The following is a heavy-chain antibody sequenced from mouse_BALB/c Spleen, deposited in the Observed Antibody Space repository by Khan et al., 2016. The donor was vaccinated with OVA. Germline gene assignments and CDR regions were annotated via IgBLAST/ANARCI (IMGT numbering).Heavy chain of an antibody. CDR1: GSLITSDYA. Sequence: EVQLQEPGPGLVTPSQSLSLTCTVTGSLITSDYAWNWIRQFPGNRLDWMGYISYRGSPSIKSSLKSRISITRDTSKYLFFLQLNSVNTEDTATDYCVRASACWGQGTLVTVSA. CDR2: ISYRGSP. V-gene: IGHV3-2*02. D-gene: IGHD6-1*01. CDR3: VRASAC. J-gene: IGHJ3*01.